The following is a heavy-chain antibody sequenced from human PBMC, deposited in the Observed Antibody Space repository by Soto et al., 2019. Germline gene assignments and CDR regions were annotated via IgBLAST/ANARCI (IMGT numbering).Heavy chain of an antibody. Sequence: PSETLSLTCTVSGGSISSYYWSWIRQPPGKGLEWIGYIYYSGSTNYNPSLKSRVTISVDTSKNQFSLKLSSVTAADTAVYYCASLERDQQLVPGYMDVWGKGTTVTVSS. CDR3: ASLERDQQLVPGYMDV. CDR2: IYYSGST. CDR1: GGSISSYY. D-gene: IGHD6-13*01. V-gene: IGHV4-59*08. J-gene: IGHJ6*03.